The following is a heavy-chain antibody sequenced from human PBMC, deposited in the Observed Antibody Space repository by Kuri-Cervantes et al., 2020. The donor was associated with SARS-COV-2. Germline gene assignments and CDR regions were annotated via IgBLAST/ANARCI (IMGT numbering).Heavy chain of an antibody. Sequence: SETLSLTCTVSGGSISSYYWSWIRQPPGKGLEWIGYIYYSGSTIYNPSLKSRVTITVDTSKNQFSLKLSTVTAADTAVYYCRGYSTRSYYYYGMDVWGHGTTVTVSS. V-gene: IGHV4-59*01. CDR3: RGYSTRSYYYYGMDV. CDR1: GGSISSYY. CDR2: IYYSGST. J-gene: IGHJ6*02. D-gene: IGHD6-13*01.